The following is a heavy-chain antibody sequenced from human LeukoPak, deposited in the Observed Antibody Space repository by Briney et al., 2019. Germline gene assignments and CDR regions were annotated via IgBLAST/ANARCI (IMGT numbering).Heavy chain of an antibody. J-gene: IGHJ4*02. CDR3: ARDREYDSSGYYPEGVDY. CDR1: GFTFSSYA. Sequence: GGSLRLSCAPSGFTFSSYAMSWVRQAPGKGLEWVSSISSSSSYIYYADSVKGRFTISRDNAKNSLYLQMNSLRAEDTAVYYCARDREYDSSGYYPEGVDYWGQGTLVTVSS. CDR2: ISSSSSYI. D-gene: IGHD3-22*01. V-gene: IGHV3-21*01.